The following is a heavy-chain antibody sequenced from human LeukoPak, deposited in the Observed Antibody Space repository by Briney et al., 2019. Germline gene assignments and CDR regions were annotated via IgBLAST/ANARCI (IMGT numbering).Heavy chain of an antibody. CDR3: ARVNPYYYDSSGYSTDLGY. CDR2: ISSSGATT. D-gene: IGHD3-22*01. Sequence: PGGSLRLSCAASGFTFVNYEMNWVRQAPGKGLEWVSYISSSGATTHYADSVKGRFTVSRDNAKNSLYLQMNSLKAEDTAVYYCARVNPYYYDSSGYSTDLGYWGQGTLVTVSS. CDR1: GFTFVNYE. V-gene: IGHV3-48*03. J-gene: IGHJ4*02.